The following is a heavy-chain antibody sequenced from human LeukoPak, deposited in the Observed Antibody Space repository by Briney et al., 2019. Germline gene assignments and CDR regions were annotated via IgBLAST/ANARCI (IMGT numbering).Heavy chain of an antibody. CDR3: ARARYVNSFYAFDI. CDR1: GGSISSYY. V-gene: IGHV4-59*01. D-gene: IGHD3-9*01. Sequence: ASETLSLTCTVSGGSISSYYWSWLRLPPGKGLEWIGYLSKSGNTNYSPSLKSRVTIFGDTSKNQFFLKLRFVTAADTAVYYCARARYVNSFYAFDIWGQGTLVTVSS. J-gene: IGHJ3*02. CDR2: LSKSGNT.